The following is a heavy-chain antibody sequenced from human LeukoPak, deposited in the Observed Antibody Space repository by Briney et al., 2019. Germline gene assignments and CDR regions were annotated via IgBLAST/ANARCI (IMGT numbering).Heavy chain of an antibody. J-gene: IGHJ4*02. D-gene: IGHD2-21*02. V-gene: IGHV4-59*01. CDR1: GGSISSYY. CDR2: IYYSGST. Sequence: SETLSLTCTVSGGSISSYYWSWIRQPPGKGLEWIGYIYYSGSTNYNPSLKSRVTISVDTSKNQFSLKLSSVTAADTAVYYCARAVAYCGGDCQSRFDYWGQGTLVTVSS. CDR3: ARAVAYCGGDCQSRFDY.